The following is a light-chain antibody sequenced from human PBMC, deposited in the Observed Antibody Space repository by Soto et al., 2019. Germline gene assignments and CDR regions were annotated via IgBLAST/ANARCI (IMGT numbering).Light chain of an antibody. CDR2: DAS. CDR3: QQQGTSLI. CDR1: QSISTF. V-gene: IGKV3-20*01. Sequence: EIVLTQSPDTLSLSPGERATLSCRASQSISTFLAWYKQQPGQTPRLLIYDASSRTTNTPDRFSGSGSGTDFTLTITRLEPEDFAVHYCQQQGTSLIFGGGTKVEIK. J-gene: IGKJ4*01.